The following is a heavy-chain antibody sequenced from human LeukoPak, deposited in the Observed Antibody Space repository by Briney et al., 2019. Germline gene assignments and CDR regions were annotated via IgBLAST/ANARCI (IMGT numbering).Heavy chain of an antibody. J-gene: IGHJ3*02. Sequence: SETLSLTCTVSGGSISSYYWSWIRQPPGKGLEWIGYIYYSGSTNYNPSLKSRVTISVDTSKNQFSLKLSSVTAADTAVYYCARVSGGNGDAFDIWGQGTMVTVSS. CDR1: GGSISSYY. V-gene: IGHV4-59*01. D-gene: IGHD4-23*01. CDR3: ARVSGGNGDAFDI. CDR2: IYYSGST.